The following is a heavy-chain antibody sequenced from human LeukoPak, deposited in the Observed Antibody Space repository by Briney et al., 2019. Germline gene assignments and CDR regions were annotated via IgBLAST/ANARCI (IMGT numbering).Heavy chain of an antibody. J-gene: IGHJ4*02. V-gene: IGHV3-48*02. D-gene: IGHD3-10*01. Sequence: GGSLRLSCAASGFSLSISGMNWVRQAPGKGLEWISYISSSSDLMSYVDSVKGRFTVSRDNAKNSLFLQMNSLRDEDTAVYYCARVLRGLYNLGDWGQGTLVTVSS. CDR2: ISSSSDLM. CDR1: GFSLSISG. CDR3: ARVLRGLYNLGD.